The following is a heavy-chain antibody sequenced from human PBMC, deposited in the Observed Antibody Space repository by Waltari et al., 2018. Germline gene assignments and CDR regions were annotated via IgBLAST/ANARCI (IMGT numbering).Heavy chain of an antibody. Sequence: QVQLQESGPGLVKPSQTLSLTCTVSGGSISSGSYYWSWIRQPAGKGLEWIGRIYTSGSTNYNPSLKSRVTISVDTSKNQCSLKLSSVTAADTAVYYCAREGWAIDYWGQGTLVTVSS. V-gene: IGHV4-61*02. CDR3: AREGWAIDY. CDR2: IYTSGST. D-gene: IGHD6-19*01. CDR1: GGSISSGSYY. J-gene: IGHJ4*02.